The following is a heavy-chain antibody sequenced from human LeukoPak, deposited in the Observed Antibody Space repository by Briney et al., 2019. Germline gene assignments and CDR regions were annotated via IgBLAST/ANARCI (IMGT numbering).Heavy chain of an antibody. V-gene: IGHV4-59*08. CDR2: IYYTGST. CDR3: ARQGSGRAFDI. Sequence: SETLSLTCTVSGGSLSTYYWSWIRQPPGKGLEWMGYIYYTGSTNHNPSLKSRVTMSVDTSKNQFSLKLISVTAADTAVYFCARQGSGRAFDIWGRGTMVTVSS. CDR1: GGSLSTYY. J-gene: IGHJ3*02.